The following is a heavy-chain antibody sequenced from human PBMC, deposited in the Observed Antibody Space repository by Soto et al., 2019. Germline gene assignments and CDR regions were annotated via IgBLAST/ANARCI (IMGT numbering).Heavy chain of an antibody. D-gene: IGHD2-15*01. CDR2: IKSKTDGGTT. J-gene: IGHJ4*02. V-gene: IGHV3-15*07. Sequence: GGSLRLSCAASGFTFINAWMNWVRQAPGRGLEWVGRIKSKTDGGTTDYAAPVKGRFTISRDDSKNTLYLQMNSLKIEDTAVYYCGTGYCSPGSCALDYWGQGTLVTVPQ. CDR3: GTGYCSPGSCALDY. CDR1: GFTFINAW.